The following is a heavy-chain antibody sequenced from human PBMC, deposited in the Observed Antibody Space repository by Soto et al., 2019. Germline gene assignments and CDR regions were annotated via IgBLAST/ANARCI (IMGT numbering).Heavy chain of an antibody. CDR3: ARSFSHRVLLRSSDVSSGDLAY. CDR2: INHSGGGT. CDR1: GYTFTTYY. J-gene: IGHJ4*02. Sequence: QVQLVQSGAEVKKPGASVKVSCKASGYTFTTYYMHWVRQAPGQGLEWMGIINHSGGGTGYAQKFQGRVTMTRDTSTTTVYIELSSLRSEDTAVYYCARSFSHRVLLRSSDVSSGDLAYWGQGTLVTVSS. V-gene: IGHV1-46*03. D-gene: IGHD2-15*01.